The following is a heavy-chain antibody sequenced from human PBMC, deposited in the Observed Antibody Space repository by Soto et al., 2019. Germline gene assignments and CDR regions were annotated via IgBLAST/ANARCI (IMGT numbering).Heavy chain of an antibody. J-gene: IGHJ4*02. Sequence: PSETLSLTCAVYGGSFDGYYWSWIRQPPGKGLEWIGEINHSGSTKYNPSLKSRVSLSVDTSTKQFSLKLTSMTAADRGVYYCATGVEFWCGYVVWGQGTPVTVSS. CDR2: INHSGST. CDR1: GGSFDGYY. D-gene: IGHD3-3*01. CDR3: ATGVEFWCGYVV. V-gene: IGHV4-34*01.